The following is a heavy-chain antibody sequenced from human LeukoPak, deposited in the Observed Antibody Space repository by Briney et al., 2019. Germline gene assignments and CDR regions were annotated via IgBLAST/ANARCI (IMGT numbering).Heavy chain of an antibody. J-gene: IGHJ3*02. CDR1: GGSISSYY. CDR3: ARMIGDDAFDI. V-gene: IGHV4-39*01. Sequence: SETLSLTCTVSGGSISSYYWDWIRQPPGKGLEWIGTIYYSGTTYYNPSLKSRVTISVDTSRNQFSLRLSSVTATDTAVYYCARMIGDDAFDIWGQGIMVTVSS. D-gene: IGHD3-22*01. CDR2: IYYSGTT.